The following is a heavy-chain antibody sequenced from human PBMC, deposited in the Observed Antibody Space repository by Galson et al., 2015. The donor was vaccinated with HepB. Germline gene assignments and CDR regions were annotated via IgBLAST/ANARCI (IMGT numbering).Heavy chain of an antibody. Sequence: QSGAEVKKPGESVKISCKGSGYSFTSYWIGWVRQIPGKGLEWMGIIYPDDSDTRYSPSFQGQVTISADTSISTAYLQWSSLKASDSAMYYCARSIAVDAFDIWGQGTMVTVSS. CDR1: GYSFTSYW. J-gene: IGHJ3*02. D-gene: IGHD6-19*01. CDR2: IYPDDSDT. CDR3: ARSIAVDAFDI. V-gene: IGHV5-51*01.